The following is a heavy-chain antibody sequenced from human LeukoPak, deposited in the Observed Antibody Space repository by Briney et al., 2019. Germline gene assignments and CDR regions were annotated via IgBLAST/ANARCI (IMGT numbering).Heavy chain of an antibody. CDR2: IDPSDSYT. Sequence: GESLKISCKGSRYSFASYWIAWVRQMPGKGLEWMGRIDPSDSYTNYSPSFQGHVTISADKSISTAYLQWSSLKASDTAMYYCARRGAAFDYWGQGTLVTVSS. J-gene: IGHJ4*02. V-gene: IGHV5-10-1*01. CDR1: RYSFASYW. CDR3: ARRGAAFDY. D-gene: IGHD2-15*01.